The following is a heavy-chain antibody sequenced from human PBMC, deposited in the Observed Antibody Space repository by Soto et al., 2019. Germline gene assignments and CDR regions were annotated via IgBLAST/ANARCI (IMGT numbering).Heavy chain of an antibody. CDR2: IIPIFGTA. J-gene: IGHJ6*02. CDR1: GGTFSSYA. Sequence: SVKVSCKASGGTFSSYAISWVRQAPGQGLEWMGGIIPIFGTANYAQKFQGRVTITADESTSTAYMELSSLRSEDTAVYYCARDILSHSGDLRSYGMDVWGQGTTVTVSS. V-gene: IGHV1-69*13. D-gene: IGHD3-9*01. CDR3: ARDILSHSGDLRSYGMDV.